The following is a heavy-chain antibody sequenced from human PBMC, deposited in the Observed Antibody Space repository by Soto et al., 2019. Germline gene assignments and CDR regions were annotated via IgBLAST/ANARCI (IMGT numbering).Heavy chain of an antibody. D-gene: IGHD6-19*01. CDR2: IIPIFGTA. V-gene: IGHV1-69*13. CDR1: GGTFSSYA. CDR3: ARSSGWYQGSSNWFDP. J-gene: IGHJ5*02. Sequence: GASVKVSCKASGGTFSSYAISWVRQAPGQGLEWMGGIIPIFGTANYAQKFQGRVTITADESTSTAYMELSSLRSEDTAVYYCARSSGWYQGSSNWFDPWGQGTLVTVSS.